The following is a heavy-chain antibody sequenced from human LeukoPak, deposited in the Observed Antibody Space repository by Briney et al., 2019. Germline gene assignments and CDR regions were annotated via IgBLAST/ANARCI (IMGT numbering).Heavy chain of an antibody. CDR3: ARLGYCTNGVCYLSVYY. CDR1: GGSFSGYY. Sequence: SETLSLTCAVYGGSFSGYYWSWIRQPPGKGLEWIGEINHSGSTNYNPSLKSRVTISVDTSKNQFSLKLSSVTAADTAVYYCARLGYCTNGVCYLSVYYWGQGTLVTVSS. J-gene: IGHJ4*02. CDR2: INHSGST. D-gene: IGHD2-8*01. V-gene: IGHV4-34*01.